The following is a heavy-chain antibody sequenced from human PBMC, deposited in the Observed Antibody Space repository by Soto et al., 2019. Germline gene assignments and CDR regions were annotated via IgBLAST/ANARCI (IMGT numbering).Heavy chain of an antibody. Sequence: EVRLVESGGVVAQPGGSLRLSCAASGFTFDDFAMHWVRQAPGKGLQWVSLISWDGNNTYYADSVKGRFTISRDNNKNPLHLQMGRPTTGDNGIYYLAKDLGGGQGVGGGGEFWGRGTLVIVSS. CDR3: AKDLGGGQGVGGGGEF. CDR2: ISWDGNNT. V-gene: IGHV3-43D*03. J-gene: IGHJ4*02. CDR1: GFTFDDFA. D-gene: IGHD3-16*01.